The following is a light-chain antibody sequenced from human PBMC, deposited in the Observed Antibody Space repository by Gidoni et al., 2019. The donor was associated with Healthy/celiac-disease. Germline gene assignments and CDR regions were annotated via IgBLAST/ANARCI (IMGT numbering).Light chain of an antibody. CDR2: AAS. J-gene: IGKJ1*01. Sequence: DIQMTQSPSSLSASVGDRVTITCRASQSIRSYLNWYQQKPGKAPKLLIYAASSLQSGVPSRFSGNGTGKDFNPNNSSLETGDFANYYCQQSYSTPRTFGQGTKVEIK. CDR3: QQSYSTPRT. V-gene: IGKV1-39*01. CDR1: QSIRSY.